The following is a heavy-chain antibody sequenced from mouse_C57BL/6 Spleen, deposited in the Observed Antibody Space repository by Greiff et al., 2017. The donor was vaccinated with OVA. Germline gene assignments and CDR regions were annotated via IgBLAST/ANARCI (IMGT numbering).Heavy chain of an antibody. CDR3: ARSKAYYYAWYFDV. D-gene: IGHD1-1*01. CDR2: INPNHGGT. Sequence: EVQLQQSGPELVKPGASVKISCKASGYTFTDYYMNWVKQSHGKSLEWIGDINPNHGGTSYNQKFKGKATLTVDKYSSTAYMELRSLTSEDSAVYYCARSKAYYYAWYFDVWGTGTTVTVSS. J-gene: IGHJ1*03. V-gene: IGHV1-26*01. CDR1: GYTFTDYY.